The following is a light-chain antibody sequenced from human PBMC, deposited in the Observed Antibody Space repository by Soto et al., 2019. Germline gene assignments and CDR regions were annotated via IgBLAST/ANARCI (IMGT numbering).Light chain of an antibody. J-gene: IGKJ4*01. CDR2: GAS. V-gene: IGKV3-15*01. Sequence: EIVMTQSPATLSVSPGERATLSCRASQSVSSSLAWYQQRPGQAPRLLIYGASTRAAGFPAGFSGSGSGTEFTLTISSLQSEDFAVYYCQQYNDWPLTFGGGTKVEIK. CDR3: QQYNDWPLT. CDR1: QSVSSS.